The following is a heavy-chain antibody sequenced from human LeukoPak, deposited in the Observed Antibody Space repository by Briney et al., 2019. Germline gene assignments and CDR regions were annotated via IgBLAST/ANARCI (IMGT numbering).Heavy chain of an antibody. Sequence: GRSLRLSCAASGFXFSSYAFHWVRQAPGKGLEWVAVIPFDGSNKDYADSVKGRFTMSRDNSKNTLYLQMNSLRPEDTAVYYCARDAGRSGYREYFQHWGQGTLVTVSS. CDR1: GFXFSSYA. D-gene: IGHD3-22*01. CDR2: IPFDGSNK. V-gene: IGHV3-30-3*01. J-gene: IGHJ1*01. CDR3: ARDAGRSGYREYFQH.